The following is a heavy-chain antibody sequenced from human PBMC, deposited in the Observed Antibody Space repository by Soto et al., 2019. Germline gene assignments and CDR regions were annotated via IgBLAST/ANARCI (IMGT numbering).Heavy chain of an antibody. V-gene: IGHV1-46*01. D-gene: IGHD3-3*01. CDR3: ARNGGYDFWNYYYSVMDV. Sequence: ASVKVSCKASGYTFTSYYMHWVRQAPGQGLEWMGIINPSGGSTSYAQKFQGRVTMTRDTSTSTVYMELSSLRSEDTAVYYCARNGGYDFWNYYYSVMDVWGQGTTVIVSS. CDR1: GYTFTSYY. J-gene: IGHJ6*02. CDR2: INPSGGST.